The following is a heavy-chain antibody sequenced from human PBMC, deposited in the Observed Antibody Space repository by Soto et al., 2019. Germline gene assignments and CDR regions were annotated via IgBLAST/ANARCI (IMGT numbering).Heavy chain of an antibody. D-gene: IGHD6-19*01. Sequence: GGSLRLSCATSGFTFSSYAMSWVRQAPGKGLEWVSAISGSGGSTYYADSVKGRFTISRDNSKNTLYLQMNSLRAEDTAVYYCAKDSVIAVVGTCDYWGQGTLVTFSS. J-gene: IGHJ4*02. V-gene: IGHV3-23*01. CDR2: ISGSGGST. CDR1: GFTFSSYA. CDR3: AKDSVIAVVGTCDY.